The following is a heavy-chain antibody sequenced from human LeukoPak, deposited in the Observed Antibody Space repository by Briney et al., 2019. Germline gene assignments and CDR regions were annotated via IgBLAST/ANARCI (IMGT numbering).Heavy chain of an antibody. CDR1: GFTFSISW. Sequence: GGSLRLSCAAPGFTFSISWRSWVRQAPGKGLEWGANIKQDGSEKNYVCSVKGRVTTSRENAKTSLYLQMPSMRADDTAVYYCARELGIAAAGKTGFDSWGPGTLVTVSS. J-gene: IGHJ4*02. CDR3: ARELGIAAAGKTGFDS. D-gene: IGHD6-13*01. V-gene: IGHV3-7*03. CDR2: IKQDGSEK.